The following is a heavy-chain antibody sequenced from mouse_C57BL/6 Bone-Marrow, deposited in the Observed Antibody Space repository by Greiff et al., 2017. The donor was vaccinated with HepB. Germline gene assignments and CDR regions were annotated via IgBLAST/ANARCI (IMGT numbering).Heavy chain of an antibody. CDR1: GFSLTSYG. V-gene: IGHV2-2*01. CDR3: ARKDWDLSWFAY. D-gene: IGHD4-1*01. J-gene: IGHJ3*01. CDR2: IWSGGST. Sequence: QVQLKESGPGLVQPSQSLSITCTVSGFSLTSYGVHWVRQSPGKGLEWLGVIWSGGSTDYKAAFISRLSISKDNSKSQVFFKMNSLQADDTAIYYCARKDWDLSWFAYWGQGTLVTVSA.